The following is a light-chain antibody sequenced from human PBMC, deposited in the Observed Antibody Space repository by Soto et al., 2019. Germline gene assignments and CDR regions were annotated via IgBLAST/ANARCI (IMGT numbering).Light chain of an antibody. J-gene: IGKJ1*01. CDR3: MQPIQSCT. V-gene: IGKV2-28*01. CDR2: LGS. CDR1: QSLLHSNGYNY. Sequence: DIVMTQSALCGPVTPGEPASISCRSSQSLLHSNGYNYLDWYLQKPGQSPQLLIYLGSNRASGVPDRFSGSGSGTDFTLKISRVEAEAVGLYYCMQPIQSCTFGHGSKVEIX.